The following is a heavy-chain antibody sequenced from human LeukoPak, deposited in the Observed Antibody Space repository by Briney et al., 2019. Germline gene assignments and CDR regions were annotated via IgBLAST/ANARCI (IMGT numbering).Heavy chain of an antibody. J-gene: IGHJ4*02. CDR2: IYSGGST. CDR1: GFTVSSNY. Sequence: PGGSLRLSCAASGFTVSSNYMSWVRQAPGKGLEWVSVIYSGGSTYYADSVKGRFTIPRDNSKDTLYLQMNSLRAEDTAVYYCARDGVTYYYGSGSYYMVNWGQGTLVTVSS. CDR3: ARDGVTYYYGSGSYYMVN. D-gene: IGHD3-10*01. V-gene: IGHV3-53*01.